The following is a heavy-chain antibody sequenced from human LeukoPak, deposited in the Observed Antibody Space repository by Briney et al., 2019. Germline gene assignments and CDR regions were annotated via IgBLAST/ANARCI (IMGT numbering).Heavy chain of an antibody. Sequence: GGSLRLSCAASGFTFSTYNMNWVRQAPGKGLGWVAVISYDGSLKYYADSVKGRFTISRDNSKNTLYLQMNSLRAEDTAVYFCAKDPSNLGPIDYWGQGTLVTVSS. CDR1: GFTFSTYN. V-gene: IGHV3-30*18. CDR3: AKDPSNLGPIDY. J-gene: IGHJ4*02. CDR2: ISYDGSLK. D-gene: IGHD7-27*01.